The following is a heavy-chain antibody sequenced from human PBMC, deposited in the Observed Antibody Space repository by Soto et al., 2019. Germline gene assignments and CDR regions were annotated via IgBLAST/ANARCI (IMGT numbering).Heavy chain of an antibody. D-gene: IGHD2-15*01. Sequence: SETLRLTRTVAWGTIGTHCGSWILQPQGKGLEWIGSIYYSGTTDYNPSLKSRVSLSLDASKNQFSLSLNSVTAADTAVYYCARVNPPCSGGSCYYTDFGFDLWGQGTLVPVSS. CDR3: ARVNPPCSGGSCYYTDFGFDL. J-gene: IGHJ5*02. CDR1: WGTIGTHC. V-gene: IGHV4-59*11. CDR2: IYYSGTT.